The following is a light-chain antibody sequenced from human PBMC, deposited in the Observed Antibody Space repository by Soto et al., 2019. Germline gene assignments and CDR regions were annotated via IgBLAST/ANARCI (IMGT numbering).Light chain of an antibody. J-gene: IGLJ3*02. Sequence: QSVLTQPPSASGTPGQRVTISCSGSSSDIGGNTVNWYQQLPGSAPKLLIYFNNQRPSGVPDRFSGSKSGTSASLAISGLQSEDEAEYYCAAWDDSLNGPVFGGGTKLTVL. CDR1: SSDIGGNT. V-gene: IGLV1-44*01. CDR3: AAWDDSLNGPV. CDR2: FNN.